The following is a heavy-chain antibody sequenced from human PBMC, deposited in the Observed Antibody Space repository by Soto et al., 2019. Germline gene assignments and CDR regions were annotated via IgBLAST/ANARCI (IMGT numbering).Heavy chain of an antibody. D-gene: IGHD3-10*01. CDR2: IYYSGST. Sequence: SETLSLTCTVSGGSISSSSYYWGWIRQPPGKGLEWIGSIYYSGSTYYNPSLKSRVTISVDTSKNQFSLKLSSVTAADTAVYYCASPLWFGELIHYYYGMDVWGQGTTLTVSS. CDR1: GGSISSSSYY. V-gene: IGHV4-39*01. J-gene: IGHJ6*02. CDR3: ASPLWFGELIHYYYGMDV.